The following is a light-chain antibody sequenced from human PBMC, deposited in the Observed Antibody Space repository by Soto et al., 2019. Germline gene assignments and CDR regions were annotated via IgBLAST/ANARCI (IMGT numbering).Light chain of an antibody. CDR2: AAS. Sequence: DIQMTQSPSSLSASVGDRVTITSRASQSISSYLNWYQQKPGKAPKLLIYAASSLQSGVPSRFSGSGSGTDFTLTISSLQPEDFATYYCPQSYSTPLTFGGGT. V-gene: IGKV1-39*01. CDR1: QSISSY. CDR3: PQSYSTPLT. J-gene: IGKJ4*01.